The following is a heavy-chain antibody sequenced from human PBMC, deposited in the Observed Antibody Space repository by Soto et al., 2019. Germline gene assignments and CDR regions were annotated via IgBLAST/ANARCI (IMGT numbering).Heavy chain of an antibody. V-gene: IGHV3-23*01. J-gene: IGHJ6*02. CDR1: GFTFSSYA. CDR3: AKDQSAGKSRSSSWYPNIRYPSYYGMDV. CDR2: ISGSGGST. D-gene: IGHD6-13*01. Sequence: HPGGSLRLSCAASGFTFSSYAMSWVRQAPGKGLEWVSAISGSGGSTYYADSVKGRFTISRDNSKNTLYLQMNSLRAEDTAVYYCAKDQSAGKSRSSSWYPNIRYPSYYGMDVWGQGTTVTVSS.